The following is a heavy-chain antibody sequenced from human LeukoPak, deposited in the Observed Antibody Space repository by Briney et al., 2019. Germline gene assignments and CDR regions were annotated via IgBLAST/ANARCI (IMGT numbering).Heavy chain of an antibody. J-gene: IGHJ4*02. D-gene: IGHD3-10*02. CDR3: ATGRMFGYFDY. V-gene: IGHV3-53*01. CDR2: IYSGGST. Sequence: GGSLKLSCAASGLTFSGSPIHWVRQASGKGLEWVSIIYSGGSTYYADSVKGRFTVSRDNSKNTLYLQMNSLRAEDTAVYYCATGRMFGYFDYWGQGTLVTVSS. CDR1: GLTFSGSP.